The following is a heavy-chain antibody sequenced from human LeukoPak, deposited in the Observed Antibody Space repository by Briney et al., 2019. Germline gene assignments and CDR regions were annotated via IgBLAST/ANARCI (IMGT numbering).Heavy chain of an antibody. V-gene: IGHV3-53*01. CDR3: YSCGGGNSYAGLFLDY. Sequence: GGSLISSYAASGFTGGSTGMSCIRQAPGKGLKWVSVIYSGGSTYYADSVKGRFTISRDNSKNTLYLQMNCLRAEDTDVYYWYSCGGGNSYAGLFLDYWGQGTLVTVSS. J-gene: IGHJ4*02. D-gene: IGHD2-21*01. CDR2: IYSGGST. CDR1: GFTGGSTG.